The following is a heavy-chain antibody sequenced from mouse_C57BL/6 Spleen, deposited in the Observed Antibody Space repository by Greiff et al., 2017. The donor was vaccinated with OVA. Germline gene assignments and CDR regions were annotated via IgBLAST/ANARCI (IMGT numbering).Heavy chain of an antibody. J-gene: IGHJ2*01. CDR2: IYPGDGDT. CDR3: AREDYDGYYVPFDY. Sequence: VQLQESGPELVKPGASVKISCKASGYAFSSSWMNWVKQRPGKGLEWIGRIYPGDGDTNYNGKFKGKATLTADKSSSTAYMQLSSLTSEDSAVYFCAREDYDGYYVPFDYWGQGTTLTVSS. V-gene: IGHV1-82*01. CDR1: GYAFSSSW. D-gene: IGHD2-3*01.